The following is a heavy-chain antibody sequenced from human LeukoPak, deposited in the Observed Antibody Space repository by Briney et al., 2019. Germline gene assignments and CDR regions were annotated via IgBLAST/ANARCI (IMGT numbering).Heavy chain of an antibody. CDR1: GFTFSSSS. CDR2: ISSSSTYI. Sequence: PGGSLRLSCAASGFTFSSSSMNWVRQAPGKGLEWVSSISSSSTYIYYADSVEGRFTISRDNAENSLYLQMNSLRAEDTAVYYCARDRSGGYDILTGYYSFTDCWGQGTLVTVSS. D-gene: IGHD3-9*01. V-gene: IGHV3-21*01. J-gene: IGHJ4*02. CDR3: ARDRSGGYDILTGYYSFTDC.